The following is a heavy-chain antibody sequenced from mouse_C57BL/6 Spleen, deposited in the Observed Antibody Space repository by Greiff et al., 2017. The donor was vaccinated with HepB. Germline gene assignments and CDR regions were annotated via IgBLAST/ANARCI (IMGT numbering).Heavy chain of an antibody. CDR1: GISITTGNYR. Sequence: DVKLQESGPGLVKPSQTVFLTCTVTGISITTGNYRWSWIRQFPGNKLEWIGYIYYSGTITYNPSLTSRTTITRDTPKNQFFLEMNSLTAEDTATYYCARDPGREYFDYWGQGTTLTVSS. CDR3: ARDPGREYFDY. CDR2: IYYSGTI. V-gene: IGHV3-5*01. D-gene: IGHD3-3*01. J-gene: IGHJ2*01.